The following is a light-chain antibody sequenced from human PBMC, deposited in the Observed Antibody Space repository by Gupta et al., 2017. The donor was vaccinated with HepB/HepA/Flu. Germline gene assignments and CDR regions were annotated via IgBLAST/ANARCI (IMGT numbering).Light chain of an antibody. CDR3: QSADSSGTYVV. J-gene: IGLJ2*01. Sequence: SYELTQPPSVSVSPGQTARNTCSGNAMPKQYAYWYQKKPGQAPVLVIYKDSERPSGIPERFSGSSSGTTVTLTISGVQAEDEADYYCQSADSSGTYVVFGGGTKLTVL. CDR1: AMPKQY. V-gene: IGLV3-25*03. CDR2: KDS.